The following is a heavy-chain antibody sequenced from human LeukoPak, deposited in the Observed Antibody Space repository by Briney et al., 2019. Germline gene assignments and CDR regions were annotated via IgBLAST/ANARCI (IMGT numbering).Heavy chain of an antibody. CDR2: IYPGDSDT. CDR3: ATLLRYFDWLPDY. V-gene: IGHV5-51*01. D-gene: IGHD3-9*01. J-gene: IGHJ4*02. Sequence: GESLKISCKGSGYSFTSSWIGWVRQMPGKGLEWMGIIYPGDSDTRYSPSFQGQVTISADKSISTAYLQWSSLKASDTAMYYCATLLRYFDWLPDYWGQGTLVTVSS. CDR1: GYSFTSSW.